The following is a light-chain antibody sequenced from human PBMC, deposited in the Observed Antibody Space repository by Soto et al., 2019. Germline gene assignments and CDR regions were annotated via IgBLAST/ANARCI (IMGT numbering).Light chain of an antibody. Sequence: DIQMTQSPSSLSASLGDTVTITCRASQDIGSYINWYQQKPGRAPKLLIYAASNLQSGVPSTFSGSGYGTDFSLTISSLHPEDIATYYCHQSYSAPRTFGQGTKVEIK. CDR2: AAS. V-gene: IGKV1-39*01. CDR1: QDIGSY. CDR3: HQSYSAPRT. J-gene: IGKJ1*01.